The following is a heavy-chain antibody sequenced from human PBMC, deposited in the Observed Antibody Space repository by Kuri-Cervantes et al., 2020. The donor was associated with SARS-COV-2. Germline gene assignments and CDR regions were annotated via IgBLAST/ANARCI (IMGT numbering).Heavy chain of an antibody. CDR3: AREYDSSGYYADY. D-gene: IGHD3-22*01. V-gene: IGHV3-30*02. CDR1: GFTFSSYG. J-gene: IGHJ4*02. Sequence: GGSLRLSCAASGFTFSSYGMHWVRQAPGKGLEWVAFIRYDGSNKYYADSVKGRFTISRDNSKSALYLQMNSLRAEDTAVYYCAREYDSSGYYADYWGQGTLVTVSS. CDR2: IRYDGSNK.